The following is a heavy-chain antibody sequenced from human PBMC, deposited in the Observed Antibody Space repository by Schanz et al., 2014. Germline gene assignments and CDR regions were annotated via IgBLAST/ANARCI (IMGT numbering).Heavy chain of an antibody. CDR1: GDSISRGGYY. CDR2: ISFSGYT. J-gene: IGHJ5*02. V-gene: IGHV4-31*11. CDR3: ARVLPGGGGAGGGYKWFDP. D-gene: IGHD5-12*01. Sequence: QVQLQESGPGLVKPSQTLSLTCAVSGDSISRGGYYWSWLRQHPGKGLEWIGYISFSGYTYYSPTLKSRVTMSLDTSKNQFSLMLTSVNVADTAVYYCARVLPGGGGAGGGYKWFDPWGQGILVTVSS.